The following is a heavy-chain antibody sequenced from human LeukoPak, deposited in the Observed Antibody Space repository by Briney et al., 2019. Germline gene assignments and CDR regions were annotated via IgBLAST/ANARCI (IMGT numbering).Heavy chain of an antibody. D-gene: IGHD3-10*01. V-gene: IGHV4-34*01. CDR1: GESITAYY. CDR3: AGATATGTGRAFHY. J-gene: IGHJ4*02. Sequence: SETLSLTCAVYGESITAYYWTWIRQPPGKRLEWIGEVRHSGSTNYNPSLKSRVTMSADMSKNQFSLKLNSVTAADTAVYYCAGATATGTGRAFHYWAQGNLVPVSS. CDR2: VRHSGST.